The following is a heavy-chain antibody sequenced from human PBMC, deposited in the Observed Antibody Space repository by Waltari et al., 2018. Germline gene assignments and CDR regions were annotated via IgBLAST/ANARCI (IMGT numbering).Heavy chain of an antibody. Sequence: QVQLVQSGAEVKKPGSSVKVSCKASVGTFSSYAISWVRQAPGQGLEWMGGIIPIYGTTNYAQKFQGRVTITADESASTAYMELSSLRSEDTAVYYCARTVTAIPYFDYWGQGTLVTVSS. J-gene: IGHJ4*02. D-gene: IGHD2-21*02. CDR2: IIPIYGTT. V-gene: IGHV1-69*01. CDR3: ARTVTAIPYFDY. CDR1: VGTFSSYA.